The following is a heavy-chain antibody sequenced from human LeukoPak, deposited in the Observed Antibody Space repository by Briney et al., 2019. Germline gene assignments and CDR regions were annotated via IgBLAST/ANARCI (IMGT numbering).Heavy chain of an antibody. V-gene: IGHV3-23*01. CDR1: GFTFSSYA. J-gene: IGHJ5*02. D-gene: IGHD2-2*01. CDR2: ISGSGGST. Sequence: PGGSLRLSCAASGFTFSSYAMSWVRQAPGKGLEWVSAISGSGGSTYYADSVKGRFTISRDNAKNSLYLQMNSLRAEDTAVYYCARGPRGKYQLLSATLDWFDPWGQGTLVTVSS. CDR3: ARGPRGKYQLLSATLDWFDP.